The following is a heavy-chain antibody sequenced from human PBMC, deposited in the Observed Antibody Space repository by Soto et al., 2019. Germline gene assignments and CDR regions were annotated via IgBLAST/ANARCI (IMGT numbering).Heavy chain of an antibody. J-gene: IGHJ4*02. V-gene: IGHV3-23*01. CDR2: ISGSGGST. CDR1: GFTFSSYA. Sequence: EVQLLESGGGLGQPGGSLRLSCAASGFTFSSYAMSWVRQAPGKGLEWVSAISGSGGSTYYADSVKGRFTISRDNSKNTLYLQMNSLRAEDTAVYYCAKYVGLYSSSWYDYWGQGTLVTVSS. D-gene: IGHD6-13*01. CDR3: AKYVGLYSSSWYDY.